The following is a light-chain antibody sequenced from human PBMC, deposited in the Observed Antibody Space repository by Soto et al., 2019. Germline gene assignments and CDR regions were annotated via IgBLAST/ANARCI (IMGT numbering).Light chain of an antibody. J-gene: IGKJ2*01. CDR1: QTINAY. CDR3: QESYRTPRT. V-gene: IGKV1-39*01. CDR2: AAS. Sequence: DIPMTQSPSSLSASVGDRVTITCRASQTINAYLNWYQQKPGKAPKLLIYAASSLQSGVPSRFSGSGSGTDFTLTISSLQPEDFETYYCQESYRTPRTFGQGTRLEI.